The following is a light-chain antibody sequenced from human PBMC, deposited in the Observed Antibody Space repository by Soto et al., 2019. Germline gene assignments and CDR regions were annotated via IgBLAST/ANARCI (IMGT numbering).Light chain of an antibody. CDR3: QQYSSYWT. CDR1: QTISSR. J-gene: IGKJ1*01. Sequence: DIQMTQSPSTLSGSVGDRVTITCRASQTISSRLAWYQQKPGKAPKLLIYDASSLESGVPSRFSGSGSGTEFTLTISSLQPDDFATYYCQQYSSYWTFGQGTKVDIK. V-gene: IGKV1-5*01. CDR2: DAS.